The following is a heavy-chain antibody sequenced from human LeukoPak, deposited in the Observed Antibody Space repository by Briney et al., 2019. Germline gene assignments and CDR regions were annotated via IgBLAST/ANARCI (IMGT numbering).Heavy chain of an antibody. CDR3: ASLRHYGMDV. V-gene: IGHV1-46*01. J-gene: IGHJ6*02. Sequence: GASVKVSCKASGYTFTSYYMHWVRQAPGQGLEWMGIINPSGGSTSYAQKFQGRVTITADESTSTAYMELSSLRSEDTAVYYCASLRHYGMDVWGQGTTVTVSS. CDR2: INPSGGST. CDR1: GYTFTSYY.